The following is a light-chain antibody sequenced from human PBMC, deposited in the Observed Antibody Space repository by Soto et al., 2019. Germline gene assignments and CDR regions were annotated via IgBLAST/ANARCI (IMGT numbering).Light chain of an antibody. J-gene: IGKJ5*01. CDR3: QQYGSSPIT. CDR1: QDIAIY. Sequence: IQLTQSPSSLSASVGDRVTITCRASQDIAIYLAWYQQKPGEAPKLLIYAASTLYGGVPSRFSGSGSGTDFTLTISRLEPEDFAVYYCQQYGSSPITFGQGTRLEIK. CDR2: AAS. V-gene: IGKV1-9*01.